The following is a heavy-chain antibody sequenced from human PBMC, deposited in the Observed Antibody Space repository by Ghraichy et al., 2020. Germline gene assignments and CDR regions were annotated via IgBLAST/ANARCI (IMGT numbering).Heavy chain of an antibody. J-gene: IGHJ4*02. D-gene: IGHD3-16*01. Sequence: SQTLSLTCAISGDSFTSNNSGWNCMRQSPWRGWKWLGRTCYRSKWYKDYAVTVKRRITINQNTFKIQLFLLLNAVTSEDTAVYYCARGGMGFDYWGQGTLVTVSS. CDR3: ARGGMGFDY. V-gene: IGHV6-1*01. CDR1: GDSFTSNNSG. CDR2: TCYRSKWYK.